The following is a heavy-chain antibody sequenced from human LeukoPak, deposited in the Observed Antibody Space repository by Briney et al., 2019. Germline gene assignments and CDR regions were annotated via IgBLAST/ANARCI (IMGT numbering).Heavy chain of an antibody. J-gene: IGHJ5*02. CDR3: ARRYRGFSGSYSGNWFDP. CDR2: IYYSGST. CDR1: GGSISSYY. Sequence: PSETLSLTCTVSGGSISSYYWSWIRQPPGKGLEWIGSIYYSGSTYYNPSLKSRVTISVDTSKNQFSLKLSSVTAADTAVYYCARRYRGFSGSYSGNWFDPWGQGTLVTVSS. D-gene: IGHD1-26*01. V-gene: IGHV4-59*05.